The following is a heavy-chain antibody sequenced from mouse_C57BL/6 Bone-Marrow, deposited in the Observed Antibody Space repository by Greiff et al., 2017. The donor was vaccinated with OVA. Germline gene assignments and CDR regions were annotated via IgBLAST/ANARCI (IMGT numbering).Heavy chain of an antibody. CDR2: IDPSDSYT. CDR1: GYTFTSYW. CDR3: ASGDYDGYYAMDY. D-gene: IGHD2-4*01. V-gene: IGHV1-59*01. Sequence: VQLQQPGAELVRPGTSVKLSCKASGYTFTSYWMHWVKQRPGQGLEWIGVIDPSDSYTNYNQKFKGKATLTVDTSSSTAYMQLSSLTSEDSAVYYCASGDYDGYYAMDYWGQGTSVTVSS. J-gene: IGHJ4*01.